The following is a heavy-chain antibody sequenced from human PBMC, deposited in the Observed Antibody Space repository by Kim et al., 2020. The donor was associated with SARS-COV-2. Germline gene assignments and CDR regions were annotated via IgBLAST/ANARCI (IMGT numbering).Heavy chain of an antibody. V-gene: IGHV3-23*01. CDR3: ARGYNYFDY. Sequence: GGSLRLSCAASGFTFSNYDMSWVRQAPGRGLEWVSTISGSGSTTYYADSVKGRFTISRDNSKNTLYLQMNSLRAEDTALYYCARGYNYFDYWGQGTLVTVSS. CDR1: GFTFSNYD. D-gene: IGHD5-18*01. CDR2: ISGSGSTT. J-gene: IGHJ4*02.